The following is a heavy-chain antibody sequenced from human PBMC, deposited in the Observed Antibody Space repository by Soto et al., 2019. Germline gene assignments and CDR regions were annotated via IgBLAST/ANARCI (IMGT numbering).Heavy chain of an antibody. Sequence: QVQLQQWGAGLLKPSETLSLTCAVYGGSFSGYYWNWIRQSPGKGLEWIGEINHNGSTKYNLSLKSRATISVDTSKNQFSLKVSSVTAADTAVYYCARRIVVVTAHDYWGQGTLFTVSS. CDR3: ARRIVVVTAHDY. V-gene: IGHV4-34*01. J-gene: IGHJ4*02. D-gene: IGHD2-21*02. CDR1: GGSFSGYY. CDR2: INHNGST.